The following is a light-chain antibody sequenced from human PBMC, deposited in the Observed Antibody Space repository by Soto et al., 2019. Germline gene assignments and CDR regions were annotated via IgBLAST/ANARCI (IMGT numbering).Light chain of an antibody. V-gene: IGKV3D-15*01. CDR1: QNVNSH. J-gene: IGKJ4*01. CDR2: GAS. Sequence: EIVMTQSPATLSVSPGERATLSCRASQNVNSHLAWYQQKPGRAPRLLVHGASTRATDIPARFSGSGSGTEFTLTISSLQSEDFVVYYCQQYNDWPLTVGGGTKVDIK. CDR3: QQYNDWPLT.